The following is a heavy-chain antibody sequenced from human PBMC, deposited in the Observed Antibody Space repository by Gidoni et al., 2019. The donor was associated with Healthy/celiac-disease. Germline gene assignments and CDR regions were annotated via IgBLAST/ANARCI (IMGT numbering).Heavy chain of an antibody. J-gene: IGHJ4*02. D-gene: IGHD5-12*01. Sequence: GVVQPGRSLRLSCAASGFTFSSYGMHWVRQAPGKGLEWVAVISYDGSNKYYADSVKGRFTISRDNSKNTLYLQMNSLRAEDTAVYYCAKDKNIVATIRGYYFDYWGQGTLVTVSS. CDR3: AKDKNIVATIRGYYFDY. V-gene: IGHV3-30*18. CDR1: GFTFSSYG. CDR2: ISYDGSNK.